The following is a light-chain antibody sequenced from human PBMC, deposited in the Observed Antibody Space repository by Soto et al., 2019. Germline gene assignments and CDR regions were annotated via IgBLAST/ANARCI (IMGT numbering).Light chain of an antibody. CDR2: AAS. CDR1: QSISGNS. J-gene: IGKJ3*01. V-gene: IGKV3-20*01. CDR3: RQYGGSPQT. Sequence: EIVLTQSPGTLSLSPGERATLSCRASQSISGNSLAWYQQKPGQAPRLLIYAASHRATDIPDRFSGSASATDFTLAISRLEPEDFGLYYCRQYGGSPQTFGPGTRVEI.